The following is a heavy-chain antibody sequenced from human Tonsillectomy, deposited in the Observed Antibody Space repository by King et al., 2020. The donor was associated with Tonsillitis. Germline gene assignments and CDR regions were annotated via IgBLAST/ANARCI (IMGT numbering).Heavy chain of an antibody. CDR3: ARSSVGATQMGDY. V-gene: IGHV3-53*01. Sequence: VQLVQSGGGLIQPGGSLRLSCAASGFTVSSNYMSWVRQAPGKGLEWVSVIYSGGSTYYADSVKGRFTISRDNSKNTLYLQMNSLRAEDTAVYYCARSSVGATQMGDYWGQGTLVTVSS. J-gene: IGHJ4*02. D-gene: IGHD1-26*01. CDR2: IYSGGST. CDR1: GFTVSSNY.